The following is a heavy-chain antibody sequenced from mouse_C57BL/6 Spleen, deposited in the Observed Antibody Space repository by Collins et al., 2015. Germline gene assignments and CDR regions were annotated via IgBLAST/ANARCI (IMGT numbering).Heavy chain of an antibody. J-gene: IGHJ1*03. Sequence: QVQLQQSDAELVKPGASVKISRKVSGYTFTDHTIHWMKQRPEQGLEWIGYIYPRDGSTKYNEKFKGKATLTADKSSSTAYMQLNSLTSEDSAVYFCATYYYGSSSRDWYFDVWGTGTTVTVSS. V-gene: IGHV1-78*01. CDR1: GYTFTDHT. CDR3: ATYYYGSSSRDWYFDV. D-gene: IGHD1-1*01. CDR2: IYPRDGST.